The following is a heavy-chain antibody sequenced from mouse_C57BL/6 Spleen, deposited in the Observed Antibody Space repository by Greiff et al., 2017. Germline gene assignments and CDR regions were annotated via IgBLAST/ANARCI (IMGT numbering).Heavy chain of an antibody. J-gene: IGHJ1*03. Sequence: QVQLQQPGAELVQPGASVKLSCTASGYTFTSYWMHWVQQRPGQGLEWIGMIHPNSGSTNYNEKLKSKATLTVDKSSSTAYMQLSSLTSEDSAVXYCARGYYGSSSSYWYFDVWGTGTTVTVSS. D-gene: IGHD1-1*01. CDR1: GYTFTSYW. CDR2: IHPNSGST. V-gene: IGHV1-64*01. CDR3: ARGYYGSSSSYWYFDV.